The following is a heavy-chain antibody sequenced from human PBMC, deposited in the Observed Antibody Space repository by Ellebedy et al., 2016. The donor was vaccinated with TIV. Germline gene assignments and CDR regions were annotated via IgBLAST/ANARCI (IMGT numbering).Heavy chain of an antibody. V-gene: IGHV3-48*04. CDR1: GFTFSSYS. CDR3: GRAMHV. J-gene: IGHJ6*02. CDR2: ISSSSTI. Sequence: GESLKISCAASGFTFSSYSMNWVRQAPGKGLEWVSYISSSSTIYYADSVKGRFTISRDNAKNSVYLQMNSLRAEDTTVYYCGRAMHVWGQGTTVTVSS. D-gene: IGHD3-10*01.